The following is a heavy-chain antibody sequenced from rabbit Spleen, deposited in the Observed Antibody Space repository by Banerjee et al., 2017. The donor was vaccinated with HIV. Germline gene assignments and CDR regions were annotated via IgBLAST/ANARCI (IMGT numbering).Heavy chain of an antibody. CDR3: ARGGVSSGYPL. D-gene: IGHD6-1*01. V-gene: IGHV1S45*01. Sequence: QEQLEESGGDLVKPEGSLTLTCTASGFSFSSSYWICWVRQAPGKGLEWIACIYTGTGGGTYYANWAKGRFTISKTSSTTVTLQMTSLTAADTATYFCARGGVSSGYPLWGQGTLVTVS. CDR2: IYTGTGGGT. CDR1: GFSFSSSYW. J-gene: IGHJ3*01.